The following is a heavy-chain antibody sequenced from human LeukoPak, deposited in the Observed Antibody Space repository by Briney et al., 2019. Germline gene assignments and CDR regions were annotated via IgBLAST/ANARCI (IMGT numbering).Heavy chain of an antibody. CDR2: IYTSGST. D-gene: IGHD3-10*01. J-gene: IGHJ4*02. CDR1: GGSISSGSYY. V-gene: IGHV4-61*02. CDR3: ARAYYGSGSFDY. Sequence: SETLSLTCTVSGGSISSGSYYWRWIRQPAGKGLEWIVRIYTSGSTNYNPSLKSRVTISVDTSKNQFSLKLSSVTAADTAVYYCARAYYGSGSFDYWGQGTLVTVSS.